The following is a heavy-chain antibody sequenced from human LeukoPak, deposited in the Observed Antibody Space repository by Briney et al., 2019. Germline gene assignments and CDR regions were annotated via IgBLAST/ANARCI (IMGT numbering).Heavy chain of an antibody. D-gene: IGHD3-3*01. Sequence: GGSLRLSCAGSGFTFRGFSMHWVRQAPGKGLEYVSAINGNGETTYYADSVRGRFSISRDNSKNTLYLQMGNLRREDMGLYFCARVGMENFYDLWGQGTLVTVSA. J-gene: IGHJ5*02. CDR1: GFTFRGFS. CDR2: INGNGETT. CDR3: ARVGMENFYDL. V-gene: IGHV3-64*02.